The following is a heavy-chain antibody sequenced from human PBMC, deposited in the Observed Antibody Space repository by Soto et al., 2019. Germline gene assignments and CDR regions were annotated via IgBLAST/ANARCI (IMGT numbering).Heavy chain of an antibody. J-gene: IGHJ6*02. CDR2: ISGSGGSK. V-gene: IGHV3-23*01. D-gene: IGHD3-10*01. Sequence: GESLKISCAASGFTFSSYAMSWVRQAPGKGLEWVSAISGSGGSKYYADSVKGRFTISRDNSKNTLYLQMNSLRAEDTAVYYCAKDSANSGGFGELLDYYYYGMDVWGQGTTVTVSS. CDR3: AKDSANSGGFGELLDYYYYGMDV. CDR1: GFTFSSYA.